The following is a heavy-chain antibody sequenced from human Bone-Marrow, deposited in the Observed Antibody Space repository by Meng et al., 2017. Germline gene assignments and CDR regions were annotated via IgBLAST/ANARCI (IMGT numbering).Heavy chain of an antibody. Sequence: SETLSLTCTVSGGSISSYYWSWIRQPAGKGLEWIGRIYTSGSTNYNPSLKSRVTMSVDTSKNQFSLKLGSVTAADTAVYYCARITYDSSGYYIRGYWYFDLWGRGTLVTVSS. CDR1: GGSISSYY. V-gene: IGHV4-4*07. CDR3: ARITYDSSGYYIRGYWYFDL. D-gene: IGHD3-22*01. J-gene: IGHJ2*01. CDR2: IYTSGST.